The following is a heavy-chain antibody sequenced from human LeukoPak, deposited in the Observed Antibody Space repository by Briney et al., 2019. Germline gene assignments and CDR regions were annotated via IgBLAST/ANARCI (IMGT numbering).Heavy chain of an antibody. Sequence: SETLSLTCTVSGGSISSSSYYWGWIRQPPGKGLEWIGEINHSGSTNYNPSLKSRVTISVDTSKNQFSLKLSSVTAADTAVYYCARVRVYSRAFDIWGQGTMVTVSS. CDR2: INHSGST. V-gene: IGHV4-39*07. J-gene: IGHJ3*02. D-gene: IGHD6-13*01. CDR3: ARVRVYSRAFDI. CDR1: GGSISSSSYY.